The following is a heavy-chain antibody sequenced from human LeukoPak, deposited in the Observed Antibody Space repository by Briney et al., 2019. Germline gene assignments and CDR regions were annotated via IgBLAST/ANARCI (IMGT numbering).Heavy chain of an antibody. CDR1: GGSLSSGGCC. CDR2: VYHTGST. CDR3: VKGTPFDY. Sequence: SGTLSLTCTVSGGSLSSGGCCWTWIRQHPGKGLEWIGYVYHTGSTIYTPSLKSRLTMSVDTSKNQFSLKLSSVTAADTAVYYCVKGTPFDYWGQGILVTVPS. V-gene: IGHV4-31*03. J-gene: IGHJ4*02.